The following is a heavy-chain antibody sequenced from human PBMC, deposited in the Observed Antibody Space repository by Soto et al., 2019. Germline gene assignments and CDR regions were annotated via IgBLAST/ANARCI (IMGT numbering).Heavy chain of an antibody. CDR2: IHAGNGNT. J-gene: IGHJ6*02. CDR1: GYTLTTYS. CDR3: ARAACSSTSCYNYYAYGMDV. D-gene: IGHD2-2*01. V-gene: IGHV1-3*01. Sequence: QVQLVQSGPEMKKPGASVKLSCKASGYTLTTYSMHWVRQAPGQRLEWMGWIHAGNGNTEHSQKFQGRVTITRDTSASTAYLELGSLRSEDTAVYYCARAACSSTSCYNYYAYGMDVWGQGTAVTVS.